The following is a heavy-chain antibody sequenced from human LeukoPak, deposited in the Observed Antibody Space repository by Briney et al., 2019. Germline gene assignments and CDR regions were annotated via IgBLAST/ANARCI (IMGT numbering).Heavy chain of an antibody. V-gene: IGHV1-2*02. J-gene: IGHJ4*02. CDR3: ARVRYRLAETYIDY. CDR1: GYTFTGYY. D-gene: IGHD3-16*01. CDR2: INSNSCGT. Sequence: ASVKVSCKASGYTFTGYYLHWVRQAPGQGLEWMGWINSNSCGTNYAQKFQGRVTMNWETSISTAYMEVSRLRSDDTAVYYCARVRYRLAETYIDYWGQGTLVTVSS.